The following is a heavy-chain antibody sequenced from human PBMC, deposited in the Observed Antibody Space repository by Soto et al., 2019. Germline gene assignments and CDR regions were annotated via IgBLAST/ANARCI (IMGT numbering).Heavy chain of an antibody. J-gene: IGHJ4*02. CDR2: IIPILGIA. Sequence: QVQLVQSGAEVKKPGSSVKVSCKASGGTFSSYTISWVRQAPGQGLEWMGRIIPILGIANYAQKLQGRVTITADKSTSTAYMELSSLRSEDTAVYYCARLRGGSLHPQPLAYWGQGTLVTVSS. D-gene: IGHD1-26*01. CDR3: ARLRGGSLHPQPLAY. V-gene: IGHV1-69*02. CDR1: GGTFSSYT.